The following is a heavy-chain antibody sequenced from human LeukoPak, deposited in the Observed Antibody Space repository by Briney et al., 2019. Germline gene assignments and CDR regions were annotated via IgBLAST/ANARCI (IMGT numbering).Heavy chain of an antibody. CDR3: ARVWDREVKYFDY. V-gene: IGHV4-61*01. D-gene: IGHD1-26*01. CDR1: GGSVSSGSYS. CDR2: IYYTGRT. Sequence: SETLSLTCTVSGGSVSSGSYSWNWIRQPPGKGLECIGYIYYTGRTSYNPSLQSRVAMSVDTSKNQFSLKLSSVTAADTAVYYCARVWDREVKYFDYWGQGTLVTVSS. J-gene: IGHJ4*02.